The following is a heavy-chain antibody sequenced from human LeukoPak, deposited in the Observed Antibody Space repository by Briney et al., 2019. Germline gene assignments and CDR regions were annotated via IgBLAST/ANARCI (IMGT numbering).Heavy chain of an antibody. CDR1: GYTFTGYY. J-gene: IGHJ6*02. V-gene: IGHV1-2*02. D-gene: IGHD2-2*01. Sequence: ASVKVSCKASGYTFTGYYMHWVRQAPGQGLEWMGWINPNSGGTNYAQKFQGRVTVTRDTSISTAYMELSRLRSDDTAVYYCARDCSSTSYYYYGMDVWGQGTTVTVSS. CDR2: INPNSGGT. CDR3: ARDCSSTSYYYYGMDV.